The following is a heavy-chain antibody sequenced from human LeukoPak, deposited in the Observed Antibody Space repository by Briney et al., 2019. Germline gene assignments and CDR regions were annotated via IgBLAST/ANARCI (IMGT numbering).Heavy chain of an antibody. Sequence: PSETLSLTCNVSGGSISSNEYYCGWVRQPPGKGLEWIANMYYSGSTSYNPSLKSRVTISVDTSKNQLSLKLSSVTAADTAVYYCARQAGGYGPWGQGTLVTVSS. V-gene: IGHV4-39*01. CDR2: MYYSGST. D-gene: IGHD3-16*01. CDR3: ARQAGGYGP. CDR1: GGSISSNEYY. J-gene: IGHJ5*02.